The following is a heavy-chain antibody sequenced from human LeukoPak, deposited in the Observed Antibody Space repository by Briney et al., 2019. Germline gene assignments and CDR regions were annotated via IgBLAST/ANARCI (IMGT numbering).Heavy chain of an antibody. CDR1: GFTLNNYS. D-gene: IGHD1-1*01. J-gene: IGHJ6*03. V-gene: IGHV3-48*04. CDR2: ISTSSSTR. CDR3: ARTRDPPTHYYFYMDV. Sequence: GGSLRLYCAASGFTLNNYSMNWVRQAPGKGLEWVSYISTSSSTRYYADSVKGRFTISRDNAMNSLYLQMNSLRAEDTAVYYCARTRDPPTHYYFYMDVWGKGTTVTVSS.